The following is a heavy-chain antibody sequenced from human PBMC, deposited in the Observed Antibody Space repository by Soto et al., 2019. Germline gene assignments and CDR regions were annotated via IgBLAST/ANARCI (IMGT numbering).Heavy chain of an antibody. J-gene: IGHJ3*02. D-gene: IGHD3-16*01. CDR1: GFTFSDYY. V-gene: IGHV3-11*01. CDR2: ISSSGSTI. Sequence: PGGSLRLSCAASGFTFSDYYMSWIRQAPGKGLEWVSYISSSGSTIYYADSVKGRFTISRDNAKNSLYLQMNSLRAEDTSVYYCARVLGWDYVLAFDIWGQGTMVTVSS. CDR3: ARVLGWDYVLAFDI.